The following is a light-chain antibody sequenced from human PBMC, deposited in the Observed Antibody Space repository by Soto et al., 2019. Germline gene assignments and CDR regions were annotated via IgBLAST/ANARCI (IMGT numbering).Light chain of an antibody. V-gene: IGLV2-8*01. CDR2: EVS. Sequence: SVLTQPPSAAGSPGQSVTISCTGTSTDVGGYNYVSWYQQYPGKAPKLMIYEVSKRTSGVPDRFSGSKSGNTASLTVSGLQAEHEADYYCSSSTSSSFYVFGTGTKVTVL. CDR3: SSSTSSSFYV. J-gene: IGLJ1*01. CDR1: STDVGGYNY.